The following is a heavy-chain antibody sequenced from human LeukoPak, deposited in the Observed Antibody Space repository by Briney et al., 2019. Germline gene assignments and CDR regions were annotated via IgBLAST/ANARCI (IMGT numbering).Heavy chain of an antibody. Sequence: GSLRLSCAASGFTFSSYAMHWVRPAPGKGLEWVAVISYDGSNKYYADSVKGRFTISRDNSKNTLYLQMNSLRAEDTAVYYCARAGYSSSWYVGAFDYWGQGTLVTVSS. D-gene: IGHD6-13*01. CDR2: ISYDGSNK. J-gene: IGHJ4*02. CDR3: ARAGYSSSWYVGAFDY. V-gene: IGHV3-30-3*01. CDR1: GFTFSSYA.